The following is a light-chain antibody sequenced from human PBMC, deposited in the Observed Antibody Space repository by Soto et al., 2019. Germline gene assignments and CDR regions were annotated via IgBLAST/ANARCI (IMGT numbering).Light chain of an antibody. CDR3: QQYNNWPPLT. CDR1: QSVRSN. Sequence: EVVMTQSPATLPVSPGERVTLSCRASQSVRSNLAWYQQKPGQAPTLLIYGASTRATGIPARFSGSGSGTEFTLTISSLQSEDFAVYYCQQYNNWPPLTFGGGTKVEIK. CDR2: GAS. V-gene: IGKV3-15*01. J-gene: IGKJ4*01.